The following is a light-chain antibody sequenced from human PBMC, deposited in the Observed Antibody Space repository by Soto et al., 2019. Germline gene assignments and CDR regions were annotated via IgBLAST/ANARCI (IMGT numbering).Light chain of an antibody. V-gene: IGKV1-5*01. CDR3: QQYNDYSYT. CDR2: DAS. J-gene: IGKJ2*01. CDR1: QTISSW. Sequence: DIQMTQSPSTLSASVGDRVTITCRASQTISSWLAWYQQKPGKAPKLLIFDASISESGVPSRFSGSGSGTDFTLSISSLQPDDFGTYYCQQYNDYSYTFGQGTKLEIK.